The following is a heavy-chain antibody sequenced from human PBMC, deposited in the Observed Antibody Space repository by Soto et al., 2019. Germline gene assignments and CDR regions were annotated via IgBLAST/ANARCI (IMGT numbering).Heavy chain of an antibody. CDR1: GYTFTGYY. CDR3: ARDRWYNCNDVSLDP. D-gene: IGHD1-1*01. CDR2: INPNSGGT. Sequence: GASVKVSCKASGYTFTGYYMHWVRQAPGQGLEWMGWINPNSGGTNYAQKFQGWVTMTRDTSISTAYMELSRLRSDDTAVYYCARDRWYNCNDVSLDPWGQGTLVTVSS. J-gene: IGHJ5*02. V-gene: IGHV1-2*04.